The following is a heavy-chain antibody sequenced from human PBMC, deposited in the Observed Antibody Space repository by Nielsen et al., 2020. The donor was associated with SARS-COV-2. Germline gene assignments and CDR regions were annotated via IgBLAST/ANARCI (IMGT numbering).Heavy chain of an antibody. CDR1: GFTFSSYS. Sequence: GESLKISCAASGFTFSSYSMNWVRQAPGKGLGWVSSISSSSSYIYYADSVKGRFTISRDNAKNSLYLQMNSLRAEDTAVYYCAREYCSGGSCFYDYWGQGTLVTVSS. J-gene: IGHJ4*02. CDR3: AREYCSGGSCFYDY. V-gene: IGHV3-21*01. CDR2: ISSSSSYI. D-gene: IGHD2-15*01.